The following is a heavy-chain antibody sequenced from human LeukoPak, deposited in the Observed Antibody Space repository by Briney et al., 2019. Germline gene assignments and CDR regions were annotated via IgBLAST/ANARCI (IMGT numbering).Heavy chain of an antibody. D-gene: IGHD3-22*01. CDR2: MSGGGDSD. J-gene: IGHJ4*02. V-gene: IGHV3-23*01. CDR3: TKDASYARENDNSGFFID. Sequence: PGGSLRLSCAGSGFTFRSYAMSWVRQTPGKGLEWVASMSGGGDSDYYADSVKGRFTVSRDKSKNTLYVQMNSLRADDTAVYYCTKDASYARENDNSGFFIDWGQGTLVTVSS. CDR1: GFTFRSYA.